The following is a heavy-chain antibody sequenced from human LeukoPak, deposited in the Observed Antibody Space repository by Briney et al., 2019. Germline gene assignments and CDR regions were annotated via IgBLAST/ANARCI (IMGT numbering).Heavy chain of an antibody. Sequence: SETLSLTGAVYGVSFSDYYWTWVRQPPGKGLEWIGEIIHSGITNYNRSLKSRVTISMDTSRNQFSLTLTSVTAADTAAYYCARIRRTTVTRWDVDAFDIWGQGTMVTVAS. D-gene: IGHD4-17*01. CDR2: IIHSGIT. V-gene: IGHV4-34*12. CDR1: GVSFSDYY. CDR3: ARIRRTTVTRWDVDAFDI. J-gene: IGHJ3*02.